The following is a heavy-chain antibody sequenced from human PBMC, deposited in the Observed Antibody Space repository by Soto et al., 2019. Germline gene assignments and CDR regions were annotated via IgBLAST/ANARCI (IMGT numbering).Heavy chain of an antibody. D-gene: IGHD2-2*01. V-gene: IGHV4-34*01. CDR3: ARKDIVVVPAYGMDV. J-gene: IGHJ6*02. CDR2: INHSGST. CDR1: GGSFSGYY. Sequence: SETLSLTCAVYGGSFSGYYWSWIRQPPGKGLEWIGEINHSGSTNYNPSLKSRVTISVDTSKNQFSLKLSSVTAADTAVYYCARKDIVVVPAYGMDVWGQGTTVTVSS.